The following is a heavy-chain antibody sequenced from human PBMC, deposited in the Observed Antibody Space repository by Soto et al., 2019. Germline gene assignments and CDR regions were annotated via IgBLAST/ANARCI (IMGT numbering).Heavy chain of an antibody. V-gene: IGHV4-31*03. J-gene: IGHJ6*02. CDR1: GDSVSGGYY. CDR3: ARDRGSYGMDV. Sequence: QVQLQESGPGLVKPSQTLSLTCTVSGDSVSGGYYWSWVRQRPRKGLEWIGYVSPIGTPYYSPSLNSGVSISIDTSTHQLALEVRSVTAADTAVYYCARDRGSYGMDVWGQGTTVTVSS. CDR2: VSPIGTP.